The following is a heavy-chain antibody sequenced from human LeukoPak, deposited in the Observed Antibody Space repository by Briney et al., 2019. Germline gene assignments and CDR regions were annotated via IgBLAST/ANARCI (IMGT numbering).Heavy chain of an antibody. J-gene: IGHJ4*02. V-gene: IGHV3-30*03. CDR2: IEYDENRK. CDR3: ARGYGENSDYHLKY. D-gene: IGHD4-11*01. CDR1: GFTFNSYV. Sequence: GGSLRLSCAASGFTFNSYVMHWVRQAPGKGPEWVAVIEYDENRKFYEDSVKGRFTVSRDNSKNMLYLQMNSLTTEDTAVYYCARGYGENSDYHLKYWGQGTLVTVSS.